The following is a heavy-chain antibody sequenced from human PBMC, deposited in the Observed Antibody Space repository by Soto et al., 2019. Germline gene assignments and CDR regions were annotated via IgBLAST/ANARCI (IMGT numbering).Heavy chain of an antibody. CDR3: ARSIVVVTALDY. J-gene: IGHJ4*02. CDR1: GYTFTSYY. CDR2: INAGNGNT. D-gene: IGHD2-21*02. V-gene: IGHV1-3*01. Sequence: ASVKVSCKASGYTFTSYYMHWVRQAPGQGLEWMGIINAGNGNTKYSQKFQGRVTITRDTSASTAYMELSSLRSEDTAVYYCARSIVVVTALDYWGQGTLVTVSS.